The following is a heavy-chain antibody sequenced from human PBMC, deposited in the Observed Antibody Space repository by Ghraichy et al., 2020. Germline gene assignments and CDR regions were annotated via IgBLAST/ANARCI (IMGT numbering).Heavy chain of an antibody. CDR3: ARGYDSLFDP. CDR2: IAAGNGNT. CDR1: GYTFTTYG. Sequence: ASVKVSCKASGYTFTTYGIHWVRLAPGQRFEWMGWIAAGNGNTRYSQTLQGRLTLTRDTSATTAYMELSSLRSEDTAVYYCARGYDSLFDPWGQGTLVTVSS. D-gene: IGHD3-22*01. V-gene: IGHV1-3*01. J-gene: IGHJ5*02.